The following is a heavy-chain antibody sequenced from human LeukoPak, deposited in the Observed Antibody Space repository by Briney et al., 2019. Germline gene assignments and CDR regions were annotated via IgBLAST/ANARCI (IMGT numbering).Heavy chain of an antibody. V-gene: IGHV4-59*01. J-gene: IGHJ4*02. CDR3: ARGSYDSSGHCFDY. D-gene: IGHD3-22*01. CDR2: IYYIGST. CDR1: GXSISSYY. Sequence: KASETLSLTCTVSGXSISSYYWSWIRQPPGKGLEWIGYIYYIGSTNYNPSLKSRVTISIDTSKNQFSLKLSSVTAADTAVYYCARGSYDSSGHCFDYWGQGTLVTVSS.